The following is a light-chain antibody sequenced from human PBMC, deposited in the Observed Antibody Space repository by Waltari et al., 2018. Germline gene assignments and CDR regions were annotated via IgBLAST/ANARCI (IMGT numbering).Light chain of an antibody. CDR3: QQYYSTPYT. Sequence: DIVMTQSPDSLAVSLGERATINCKSSQSILYSSNNKNYFAWYQQKPGQPPKLHIYWASTRGYGVPDRFSGSGSGTDFTLTISSLQAEDVAVYYCQQYYSTPYTFGQGTKLEIK. CDR1: QSILYSSNNKNY. V-gene: IGKV4-1*01. CDR2: WAS. J-gene: IGKJ2*01.